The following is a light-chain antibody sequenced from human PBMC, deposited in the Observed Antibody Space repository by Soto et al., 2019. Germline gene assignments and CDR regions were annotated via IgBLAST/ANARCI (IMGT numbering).Light chain of an antibody. Sequence: IQLTQSPSTPSGSVGDRVTITCRASQTISSWLAWYQQKPGKAPKLLIYKASTLKSGVPSRFSGSGSGTEITLTISSLQPDDFATYYCQHYNSYSEAFGQGTKVDIK. V-gene: IGKV1-5*03. J-gene: IGKJ1*01. CDR3: QHYNSYSEA. CDR1: QTISSW. CDR2: KAS.